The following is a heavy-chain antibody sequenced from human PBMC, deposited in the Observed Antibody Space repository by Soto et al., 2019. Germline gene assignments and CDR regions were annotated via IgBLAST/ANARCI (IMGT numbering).Heavy chain of an antibody. J-gene: IGHJ4*02. CDR1: GGSFSGYY. Sequence: SETLCLTCAVYGGSFSGYYWSWIRQPPGKGLEWIGEINHSGSTNYNPSLKSRVTISVDTSKNQFSLKLSSVTAADTAVYYCAREEPAYYYDSSGLVDYWGQGTLVTV. CDR2: INHSGST. CDR3: AREEPAYYYDSSGLVDY. V-gene: IGHV4-34*01. D-gene: IGHD3-22*01.